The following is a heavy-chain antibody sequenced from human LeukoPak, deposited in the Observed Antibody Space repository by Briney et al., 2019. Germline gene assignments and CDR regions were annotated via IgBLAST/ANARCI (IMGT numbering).Heavy chain of an antibody. D-gene: IGHD4/OR15-4a*01. Sequence: ASVKVSCKASGYTFTDYFIHWVRQAPGQGLEWMGRINPKSGSTNYAQNFQGRVTITTDTSITPAYMELSRLTSDDTAVYFCARLLTDFDCWGQGSLVTVSS. J-gene: IGHJ4*02. CDR1: GYTFTDYF. CDR3: ARLLTDFDC. V-gene: IGHV1-2*06. CDR2: INPKSGST.